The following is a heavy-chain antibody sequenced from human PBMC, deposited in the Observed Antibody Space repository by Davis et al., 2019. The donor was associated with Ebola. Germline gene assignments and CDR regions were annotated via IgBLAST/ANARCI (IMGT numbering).Heavy chain of an antibody. J-gene: IGHJ3*02. CDR3: ARGRRLLADAFHI. V-gene: IGHV3-21*01. CDR2: ISSSSNYI. D-gene: IGHD2-8*02. Sequence: GESLKISCVASGFTFSNYAMNWVRQAPGKGLEWVSTISSSSNYIYYAESVNGRFTISRDNAKNSLTLQMNSLGAEDTAVYYCARGRRLLADAFHIWGQGTMVTASS. CDR1: GFTFSNYA.